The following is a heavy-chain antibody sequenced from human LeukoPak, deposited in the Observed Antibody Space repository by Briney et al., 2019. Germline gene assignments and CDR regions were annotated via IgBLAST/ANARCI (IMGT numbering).Heavy chain of an antibody. CDR1: GGSISSGDYY. D-gene: IGHD3-3*01. J-gene: IGHJ4*02. V-gene: IGHV4-30-4*08. CDR2: IYYSGST. Sequence: SQTLSLTCTVSGGSISSGDYYGSWIRQPPGKGLEWIGYIYYSGSTYYNPSLKSRVTISVDTSKNQFSLKLSSVTAADTAVYYCARGGLGVFGVTFDYWGQGTLVTVSS. CDR3: ARGGLGVFGVTFDY.